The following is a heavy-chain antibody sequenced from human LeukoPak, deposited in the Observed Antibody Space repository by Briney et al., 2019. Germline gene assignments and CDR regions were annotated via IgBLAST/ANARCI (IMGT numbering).Heavy chain of an antibody. D-gene: IGHD3-22*01. J-gene: IGHJ4*02. CDR1: GFTFSSYG. CDR2: IRYDGSNK. Sequence: GGSLRFSCAASGFTFSSYGMHWVRQAPGKGLEWVAFIRYDGSNKYYADSVKGRFTISRDNSKNTLYLQMSSLRAEDTAVYYCAKNYYDSSGYGFDFWGQGTLVTVSS. CDR3: AKNYYDSSGYGFDF. V-gene: IGHV3-30*02.